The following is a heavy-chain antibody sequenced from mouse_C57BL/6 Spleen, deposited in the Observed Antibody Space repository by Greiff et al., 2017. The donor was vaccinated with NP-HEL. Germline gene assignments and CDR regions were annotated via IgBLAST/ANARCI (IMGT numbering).Heavy chain of an antibody. CDR2: INYDGSST. D-gene: IGHD3-2*02. J-gene: IGHJ3*01. V-gene: IGHV5-16*01. CDR3: AREDSGSSFAY. CDR1: GFTFSDYY. Sequence: EVKLVESEGGLVQPGSSMKLSCTASGFTFSDYYMAWVRQVPEKGLEWVANINYDGSSTYYLDSLKSRFIISRDNAKNILYLQMSSLKSEDTATYYCAREDSGSSFAYWGQVTLVTVSA.